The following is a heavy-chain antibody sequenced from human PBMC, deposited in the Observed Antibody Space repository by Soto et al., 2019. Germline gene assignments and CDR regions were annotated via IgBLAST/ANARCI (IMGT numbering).Heavy chain of an antibody. Sequence: PSETLTLTCTVSGASTSSSYWSWIRQSPERGLEWIAYVYHTGATNYNPSLKSRVTISLDTSKGQFSLNLTSLTTADTAVYFCARGGNRYSNVASGVGGFDFWGQGSLVTVSS. CDR2: VYHTGAT. CDR3: ARGGNRYSNVASGVGGFDF. J-gene: IGHJ4*02. CDR1: GASTSSSY. D-gene: IGHD5-12*01. V-gene: IGHV4-59*01.